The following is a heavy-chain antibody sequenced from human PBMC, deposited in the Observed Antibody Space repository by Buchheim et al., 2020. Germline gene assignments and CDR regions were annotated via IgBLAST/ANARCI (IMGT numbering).Heavy chain of an antibody. Sequence: EVQLVESGGGLVQPGGSLRLSCAVSGFTFSSRWMRWVRQAPEKGLERVANIRGDGDERYYVDSVKGRFNISRDNSKNSLYFQMNSLRAEDTAVYYCAIGRGLDVWGQGTT. CDR1: GFTFSSRW. CDR3: AIGRGLDV. J-gene: IGHJ6*02. CDR2: IRGDGDER. V-gene: IGHV3-7*03.